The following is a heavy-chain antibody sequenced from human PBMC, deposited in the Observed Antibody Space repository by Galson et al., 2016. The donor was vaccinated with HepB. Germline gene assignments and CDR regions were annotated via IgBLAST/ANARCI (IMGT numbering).Heavy chain of an antibody. CDR1: RDMFNTYA. V-gene: IGHV1-69*13. J-gene: IGHJ6*02. D-gene: IGHD1-1*01. CDR2: IIPILRTT. Sequence: SVKVSCKASRDMFNTYAFSWVRQAPGQGLEWMGGIIPILRTTKYAQKFQGRVTITADESTTTAFMEVATLRSEDTAVYWCASTATTLFYAMNVWGQGTTATVSS. CDR3: ASTATTLFYAMNV.